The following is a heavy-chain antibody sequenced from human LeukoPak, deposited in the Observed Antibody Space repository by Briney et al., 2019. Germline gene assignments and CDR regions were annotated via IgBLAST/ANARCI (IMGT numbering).Heavy chain of an antibody. V-gene: IGHV4-39*07. D-gene: IGHD3-10*01. CDR2: IYHSGNT. J-gene: IGHJ4*02. Sequence: SETLSLTCTVSGGSISIDNYHWAWIRQPPGKGLEWIGSIYHSGNTYYNPSLESRVTISVDTSKNHFSLQLSSVTAADTAVYYCTRVRPGSQSDYWGQGTLVTVSS. CDR3: TRVRPGSQSDY. CDR1: GGSISIDNYH.